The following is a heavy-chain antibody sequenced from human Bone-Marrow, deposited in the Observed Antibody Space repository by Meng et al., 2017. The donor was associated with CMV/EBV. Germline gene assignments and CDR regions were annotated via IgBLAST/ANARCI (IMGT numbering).Heavy chain of an antibody. Sequence: GSLRLSCAASGFTFSSYEMNWVRQAPGKGLEWVSYISSSGSTIYYADSVKGRFTISRDNAKNSLYLQMNSLRAEDTAVYYCAKDRGIAVAGTGDYWGQGTLVTVSS. CDR1: GFTFSSYE. CDR3: AKDRGIAVAGTGDY. CDR2: ISSSGSTI. D-gene: IGHD6-19*01. V-gene: IGHV3-48*03. J-gene: IGHJ4*02.